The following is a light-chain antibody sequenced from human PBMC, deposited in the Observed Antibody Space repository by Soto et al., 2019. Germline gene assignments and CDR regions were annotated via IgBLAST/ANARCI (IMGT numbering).Light chain of an antibody. CDR1: QSISSG. J-gene: IGKJ1*01. CDR2: DAS. V-gene: IGKV1-5*01. Sequence: DIQMTQSPSTLSASVGDTVTVTCRASQSISSGLAWYQQKPGKAPKVLIYDASSLQSGVPSRFSGSGSGTEFTLTISSLQPEDFAIYYCQQYNSYSPWTFGQGTKVDIK. CDR3: QQYNSYSPWT.